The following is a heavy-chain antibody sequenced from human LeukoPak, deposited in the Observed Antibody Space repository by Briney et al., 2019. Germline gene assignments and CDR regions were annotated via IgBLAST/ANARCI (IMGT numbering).Heavy chain of an antibody. CDR1: GFIFSSYS. CDR3: AKFWSDLSSGYWD. J-gene: IGHJ4*02. Sequence: GGSLRLSCAASGFIFSSYSMSWVRQAPGKGLEWVAVIWYDGSNKYYADSVKGRFTISRDNSKNTLYLQMNSLRAEDTAVYYCAKFWSDLSSGYWDWGQGTLVTVSS. D-gene: IGHD3-3*01. V-gene: IGHV3-33*06. CDR2: IWYDGSNK.